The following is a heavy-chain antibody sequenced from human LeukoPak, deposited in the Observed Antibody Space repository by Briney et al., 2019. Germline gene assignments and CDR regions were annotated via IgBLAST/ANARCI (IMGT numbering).Heavy chain of an antibody. CDR2: IYYSGST. D-gene: IGHD5-24*01. J-gene: IGHJ4*02. Sequence: SETLSLTCTVSGGSISSHYWSWIRQPPGKGLERIGYIYYSGSTDYNPSLKSRVTISVDTSKNQFSLKLSSVTAADTAVYYCAIGRDGYKFDYWGQGTLVTVSS. CDR3: AIGRDGYKFDY. V-gene: IGHV4-59*11. CDR1: GGSISSHY.